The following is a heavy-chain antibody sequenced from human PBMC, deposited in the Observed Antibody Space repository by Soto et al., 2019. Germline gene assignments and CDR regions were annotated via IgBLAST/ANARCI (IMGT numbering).Heavy chain of an antibody. CDR2: IWYDGSNK. CDR1: GFTFSSYG. CDR3: ARDLDYGDYGGYFDL. J-gene: IGHJ2*01. D-gene: IGHD4-17*01. Sequence: QVQLVESGGGVGQPGRSLRLSCAASGFTFSSYGMHWVRQAPGKGLEWVAVIWYDGSNKYYADSVKGRFTISRDNSKNTMYLQMNSLRAEDTAVYYCARDLDYGDYGGYFDLWGRGTLVTVSS. V-gene: IGHV3-33*01.